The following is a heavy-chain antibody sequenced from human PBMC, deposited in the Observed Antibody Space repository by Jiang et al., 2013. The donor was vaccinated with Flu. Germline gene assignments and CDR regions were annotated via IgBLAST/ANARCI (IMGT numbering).Heavy chain of an antibody. Sequence: QLVESGAEVKKPGASVKVSCKASGYTFTGYYMHWVRQAPGQGLEWMGWINPNSGGTNYAQKFQGRVTMTRDTSISTAYMELSRLRSDDTAVYYCARDFHDSSGYYTADFDYWGQGTLVTVSS. D-gene: IGHD3-22*01. J-gene: IGHJ4*02. V-gene: IGHV1-2*02. CDR3: ARDFHDSSGYYTADFDY. CDR1: GYTFTGYY. CDR2: INPNSGGT.